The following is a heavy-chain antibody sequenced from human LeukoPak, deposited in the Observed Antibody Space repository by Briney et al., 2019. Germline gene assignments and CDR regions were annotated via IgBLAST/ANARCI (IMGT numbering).Heavy chain of an antibody. J-gene: IGHJ4*02. D-gene: IGHD4-17*01. V-gene: IGHV1-18*01. Sequence: ASVKVSCKASGYTFTTYNINWVRQAPGQGLEWMGWISGYNGNTNYAQKLQGRVTMTTDTSTSTAYMELRSLKSDDTAVYYCARGETTWFDYWGQGTLVTVSS. CDR3: ARGETTWFDY. CDR1: GYTFTTYN. CDR2: ISGYNGNT.